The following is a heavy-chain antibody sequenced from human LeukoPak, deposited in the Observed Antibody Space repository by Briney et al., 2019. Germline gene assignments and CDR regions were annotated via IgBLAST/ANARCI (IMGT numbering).Heavy chain of an antibody. J-gene: IGHJ4*02. CDR2: INHSGST. V-gene: IGHV4-34*01. CDR1: GGSFSGYY. CDR3: ARRRTYYYDSSGYSDY. D-gene: IGHD3-22*01. Sequence: PSETLSLTCAVYGGSFSGYYWSWIRQPPGKGLEWIGEINHSGSTNYSPSLKSRVTISVDTSKNQFSLKLSSVTAADTAVYYCARRRTYYYDSSGYSDYWGQGTLVTVSS.